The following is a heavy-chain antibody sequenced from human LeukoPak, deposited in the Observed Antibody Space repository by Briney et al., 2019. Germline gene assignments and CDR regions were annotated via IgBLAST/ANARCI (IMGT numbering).Heavy chain of an antibody. D-gene: IGHD6-19*01. CDR1: GFTFNSYA. CDR2: ISGSGGST. J-gene: IGHJ4*02. V-gene: IGHV3-23*01. CDR3: AKLEDEAVVGPDY. Sequence: GGSLRLSCAASGFTFNSYAMSWVRQAPGKGLEWVSAISGSGGSTYYADSVKGRFTISRDNSKNTLYLQMNSLRAEDTAVYYCAKLEDEAVVGPDYWGQGTLVTVSS.